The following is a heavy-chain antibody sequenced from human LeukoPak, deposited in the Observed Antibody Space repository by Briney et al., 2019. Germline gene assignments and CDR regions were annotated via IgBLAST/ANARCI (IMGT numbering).Heavy chain of an antibody. D-gene: IGHD5-24*01. CDR1: GFTFSTYT. CDR3: ARRMAANAFDI. Sequence: GGSLRLSCAASGFTFSTYTMHWVRQAPGKGLEWVAFVSYDGTYKNYADCVKGRFTISRDNSNNTLYLQMNSLRTEDTAVYYCARRMAANAFDIWGQGTMVPVSS. CDR2: VSYDGTYK. J-gene: IGHJ3*02. V-gene: IGHV3-30-3*01.